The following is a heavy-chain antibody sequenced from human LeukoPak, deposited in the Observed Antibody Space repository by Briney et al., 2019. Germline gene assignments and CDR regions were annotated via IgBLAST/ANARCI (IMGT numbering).Heavy chain of an antibody. CDR1: GFTFSSFA. CDR3: ARDPTTRSNRAQFYSDY. V-gene: IGHV3-30*04. J-gene: IGHJ4*02. Sequence: PGGSLRLSCAASGFTFSSFAMHWVRQAPGKGLEWVADISLNGGDTNYAGSVKGRFTISRDNSKNTLYLQMNSLRAEDTAVYYCARDPTTRSNRAQFYSDYWGQGTLVIVSS. CDR2: ISLNGGDT. D-gene: IGHD4-17*01.